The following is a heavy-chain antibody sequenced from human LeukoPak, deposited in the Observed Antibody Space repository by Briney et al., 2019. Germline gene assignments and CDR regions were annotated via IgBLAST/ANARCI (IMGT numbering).Heavy chain of an antibody. J-gene: IGHJ4*02. CDR1: GVTFSSYG. CDR3: AKDRSVYSSSSEDY. Sequence: PGGSLRLSCAASGVTFSSYGMHWVRQAPGKGLEWGAFIRYDGSNKYYADSGKGRFTISRDNSKNTLYLQMNSLRAEDTAVYYCAKDRSVYSSSSEDYWGQGTLVTVSS. CDR2: IRYDGSNK. D-gene: IGHD6-6*01. V-gene: IGHV3-30*02.